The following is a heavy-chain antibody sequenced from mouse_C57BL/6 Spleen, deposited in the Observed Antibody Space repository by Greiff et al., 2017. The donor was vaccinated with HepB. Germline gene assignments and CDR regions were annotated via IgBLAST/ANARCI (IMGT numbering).Heavy chain of an antibody. Sequence: EVQLQQSGPELVKPGASVKIPCKASGYTFTDYNMDWVKQSHGKSLEWIGDINPNNGGTIYNQKFKGKATLTVDKSSSTAYMELRSLTSEDTAVYDCARRDYGSSYRYAMDYWGQGTSVTVSS. CDR2: INPNNGGT. D-gene: IGHD1-1*01. CDR3: ARRDYGSSYRYAMDY. V-gene: IGHV1-18*01. J-gene: IGHJ4*01. CDR1: GYTFTDYN.